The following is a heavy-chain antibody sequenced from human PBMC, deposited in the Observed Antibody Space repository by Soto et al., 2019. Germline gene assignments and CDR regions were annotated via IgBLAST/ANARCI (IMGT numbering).Heavy chain of an antibody. Sequence: SATLFLTCIVSGGSITSHYCSWLRQPPGKGLEWIGYIHHSGSTSYNPSLNSRVTMSVDTSKSQFSLKVSSVTAADTALYYCARQGFGQLHGLVDVWGPGTTVTVS. J-gene: IGHJ6*02. V-gene: IGHV4-59*08. CDR3: ARQGFGQLHGLVDV. CDR1: GGSITSHY. D-gene: IGHD3-10*01. CDR2: IHHSGST.